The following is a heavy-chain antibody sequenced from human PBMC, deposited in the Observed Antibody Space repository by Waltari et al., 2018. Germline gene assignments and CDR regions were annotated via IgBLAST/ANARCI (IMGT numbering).Heavy chain of an antibody. CDR1: GVSFSGYS. Sequence: QVQLQQWGAGLLKPSETLSLTCAVSGVSFSGYSWTWIRQSPGEGLEWIGDINHSGSTNYNPSLKSRVTISIDTSKNQFSLELTSVTAADTAVYYCARGFSGDFVNWGQGTLVTVSS. D-gene: IGHD1-26*01. CDR3: ARGFSGDFVN. CDR2: INHSGST. V-gene: IGHV4-34*01. J-gene: IGHJ4*02.